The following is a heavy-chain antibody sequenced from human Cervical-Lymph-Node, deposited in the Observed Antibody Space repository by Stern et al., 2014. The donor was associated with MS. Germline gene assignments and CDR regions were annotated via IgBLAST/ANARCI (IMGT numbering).Heavy chain of an antibody. V-gene: IGHV4-31*03. CDR2: IYYSGST. CDR1: GGSISSGGYY. Sequence: QVQLQESGPGLVKPSQTLSLTCTVSGGSISSGGYYWSWIRPHPGKGLAWIGDIYYSGSTYYNPSLKSRVTISVDTSKNQFSLKLSSVTAADTAVYYCASPRSPDDAFDIWGQGTMVAVSS. CDR3: ASPRSPDDAFDI. J-gene: IGHJ3*02.